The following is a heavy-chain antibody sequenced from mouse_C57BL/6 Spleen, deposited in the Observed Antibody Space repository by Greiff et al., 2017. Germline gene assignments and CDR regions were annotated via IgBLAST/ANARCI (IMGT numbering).Heavy chain of an antibody. J-gene: IGHJ2*01. Sequence: QVQLQQSGAELVRPGASVTLSCKASGYTFPDYEMHWVKQTPVHGLEWIGAIDPETGGTASNQKFKGKAILTADKSSSTAYMELRSLTSEDSAVYYFTNYYGSSYYFDYWGQGTTLTVSS. D-gene: IGHD1-1*01. V-gene: IGHV1-15*01. CDR3: TNYYGSSYYFDY. CDR1: GYTFPDYE. CDR2: IDPETGGT.